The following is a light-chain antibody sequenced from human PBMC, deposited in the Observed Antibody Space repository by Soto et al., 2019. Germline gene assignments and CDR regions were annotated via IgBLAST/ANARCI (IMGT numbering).Light chain of an antibody. CDR1: QSVSSNY. V-gene: IGKV3-20*01. J-gene: IGKJ1*01. CDR2: GAS. Sequence: DIVLTQSPGTLSLSPGERATLSCRASQSVSSNYLAWYQQKPGQAPRLLIYGASSRATGIPDRFSGSGSGTDFTLTISRLEPEDFAVFYCQQYGISPWTFGHGTKVEIK. CDR3: QQYGISPWT.